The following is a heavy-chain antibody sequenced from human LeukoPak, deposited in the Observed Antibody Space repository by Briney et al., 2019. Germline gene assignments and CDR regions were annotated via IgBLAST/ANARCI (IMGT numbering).Heavy chain of an antibody. J-gene: IGHJ4*02. CDR1: GFTVSSNY. CDR3: AKMEYCSGGSCYSELAY. V-gene: IGHV3-53*01. Sequence: GGSLRLSCAASGFTVSSNYMSWVRQAPGKGLEWVSVVYSGGSTYYADSVKGRFTISRDNSKNTLYLQMNSLRAEDTAVYYCAKMEYCSGGSCYSELAYWGQGTLVTVSS. CDR2: VYSGGST. D-gene: IGHD2-15*01.